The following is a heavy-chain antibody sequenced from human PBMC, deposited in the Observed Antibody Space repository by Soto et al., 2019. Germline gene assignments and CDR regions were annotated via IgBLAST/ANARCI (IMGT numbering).Heavy chain of an antibody. Sequence: ASVKVSCKASGYTFTSYGISWVRQAPGQGLEWMGWISAYNGNTNYAQKLQGRVTMTTDTSTSTAYMELRSLRSDDTAVYYCARALDVPAASRWFDPWGQGTLVTVSS. J-gene: IGHJ5*02. CDR3: ARALDVPAASRWFDP. CDR2: ISAYNGNT. D-gene: IGHD2-2*01. V-gene: IGHV1-18*01. CDR1: GYTFTSYG.